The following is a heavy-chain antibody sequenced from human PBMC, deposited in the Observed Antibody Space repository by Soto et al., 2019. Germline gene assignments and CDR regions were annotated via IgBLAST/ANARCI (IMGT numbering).Heavy chain of an antibody. CDR1: GFTFSSYA. CDR2: ISYDGSNK. V-gene: IGHV3-30-3*01. CDR3: ARDNEVSGYYYVGFLDY. D-gene: IGHD3-22*01. J-gene: IGHJ4*02. Sequence: GGSLRLSCAASGFTFSSYAMHWVRQAPGKGLEWVAVISYDGSNKYYADSVKGRFTISRDNSKNTLYLQMNSLRAEDTAVYYCARDNEVSGYYYVGFLDYWGQGTLVTVSS.